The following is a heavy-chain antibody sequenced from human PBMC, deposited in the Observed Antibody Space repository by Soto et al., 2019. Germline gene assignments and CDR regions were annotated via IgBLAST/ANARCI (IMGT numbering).Heavy chain of an antibody. D-gene: IGHD5-12*01. V-gene: IGHV3-23*01. CDR3: AKWTYLDF. CDR2: IVGSDAKT. Sequence: PGESLRLSCTTSGFSFASFALTWVRQAPGQGLEWVATIVGSDAKTHYADSVKGRFSISRDTSWNTVYLQMNNLRADDTAIYYCAKWTYLDFWFQGTRVTVSS. J-gene: IGHJ4*02. CDR1: GFSFASFA.